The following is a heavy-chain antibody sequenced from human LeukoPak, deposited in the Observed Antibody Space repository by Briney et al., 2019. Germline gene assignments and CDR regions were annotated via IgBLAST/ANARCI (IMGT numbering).Heavy chain of an antibody. CDR1: GYTFTSYD. CDR3: ARGPCIGGDCYSYYFDY. J-gene: IGHJ4*02. V-gene: IGHV1-8*01. D-gene: IGHD2-21*02. Sequence: ASVKVSCKASGYTFTSYDINWVRQATGQGLEWMGWMNPNSGNTGYAQKFQGRVTVTRNTSISTAYMELSSLRSEDTAVYYCARGPCIGGDCYSYYFDYWGQGTLVTVSS. CDR2: MNPNSGNT.